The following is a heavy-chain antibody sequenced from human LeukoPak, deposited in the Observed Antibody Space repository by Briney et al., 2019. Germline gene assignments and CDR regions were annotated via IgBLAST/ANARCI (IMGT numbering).Heavy chain of an antibody. CDR3: ARQDGYCSSTSCTGYFDS. J-gene: IGHJ4*02. V-gene: IGHV4-39*01. Sequence: PSETLSLTCTVSGGSISSSIYYWGWLRQPPGKGLEWLGNIYYSGSTYYNPSLKSRVTISVDTSKNQFSLKLSSVTATDTAVYYCARQDGYCSSTSCTGYFDSWGQGTLVTVSS. CDR2: IYYSGST. D-gene: IGHD2-2*03. CDR1: GGSISSSIYY.